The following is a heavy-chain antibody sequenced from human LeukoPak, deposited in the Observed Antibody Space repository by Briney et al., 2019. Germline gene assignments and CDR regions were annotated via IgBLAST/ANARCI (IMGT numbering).Heavy chain of an antibody. Sequence: GASVKVSCKASGYTFTSYDINWVRQATGQGLEWMGWMNPNSGNTGYAQKFQGRVTMTRNTSISTAYMELSSLRSEDTAVYYCARGNGYSSSWYGVDFDYWGQGTLVTVSS. V-gene: IGHV1-8*01. CDR3: ARGNGYSSSWYGVDFDY. D-gene: IGHD6-13*01. CDR1: GYTFTSYD. CDR2: MNPNSGNT. J-gene: IGHJ4*02.